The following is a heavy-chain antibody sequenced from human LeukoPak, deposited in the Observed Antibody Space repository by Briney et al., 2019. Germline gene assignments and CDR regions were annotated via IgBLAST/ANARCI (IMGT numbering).Heavy chain of an antibody. J-gene: IGHJ4*02. CDR3: AKDSKLWPAYFDY. Sequence: PGGSLRLSCAASGFTFSSYAMSWVRQAPGKGLEWVSAISGSGGNTYYADSVKGRFTISRDNSKNTLYLQMNSLRAEDTAVYYCAKDSKLWPAYFDYWGQGTLVTVSS. V-gene: IGHV3-23*01. CDR1: GFTFSSYA. D-gene: IGHD5-18*01. CDR2: ISGSGGNT.